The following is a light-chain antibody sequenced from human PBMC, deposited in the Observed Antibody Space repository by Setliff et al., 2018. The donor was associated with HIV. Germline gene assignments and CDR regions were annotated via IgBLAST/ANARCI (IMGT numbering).Light chain of an antibody. Sequence: LTQPPSASGPLGQSVTISCTGTSSDIGNYNFVSWYQQHPGKAPKLMIFDVSKRPSGVPDRFSGSKSGNTASLTVSGLQADDEADYYCSSYAGSDIYVFGTGTK. V-gene: IGLV2-8*01. CDR1: SSDIGNYNF. CDR3: SSYAGSDIYV. CDR2: DVS. J-gene: IGLJ1*01.